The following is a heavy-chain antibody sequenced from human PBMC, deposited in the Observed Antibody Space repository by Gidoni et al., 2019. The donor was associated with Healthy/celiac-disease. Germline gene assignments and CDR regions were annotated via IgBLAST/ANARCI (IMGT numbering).Heavy chain of an antibody. CDR3: ARITRIRVGATICDY. Sequence: QVTLKESGPVLVKPTETLTLTCTVPGFSLSNARMGVSWIRQPPGKALEWLAHFFSNDEKSYSTSLKSRLTISKDTSKSQVVLTMTNMDPVDTATYYCARITRIRVGATICDYWGQGTLVTVSS. V-gene: IGHV2-26*01. CDR2: FFSNDEK. D-gene: IGHD1-26*01. CDR1: GFSLSNARMG. J-gene: IGHJ4*02.